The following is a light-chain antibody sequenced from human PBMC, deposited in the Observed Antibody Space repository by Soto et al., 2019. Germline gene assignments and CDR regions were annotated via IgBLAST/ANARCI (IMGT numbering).Light chain of an antibody. J-gene: IGKJ1*01. V-gene: IGKV3-20*01. Sequence: EIVLTQSPGTLSLSPGERATLSCRASQSVSSRYSAWYQQKPGQAPRLLIYGASTRATGISDRFSGSGSETDFTLTISRLEPEDFAVYYCQHYGSSPRTLGQGTRVEIK. CDR3: QHYGSSPRT. CDR2: GAS. CDR1: QSVSSRY.